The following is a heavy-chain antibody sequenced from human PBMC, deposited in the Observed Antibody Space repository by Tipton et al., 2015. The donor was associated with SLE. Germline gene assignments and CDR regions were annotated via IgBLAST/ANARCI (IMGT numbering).Heavy chain of an antibody. Sequence: LRLSCTVSGGSIDSGSYYWTWIRQSAGKGLEWIGRIYTSGFTNYSPSLKSRVSISVDRSKNQFSLRLSSVTAADTAMYFCARRPTYDYVWGSYHFDNWGQGTLVTVSS. CDR1: GGSIDSGSYY. CDR3: ARRPTYDYVWGSYHFDN. D-gene: IGHD3-16*02. J-gene: IGHJ4*02. V-gene: IGHV4-61*02. CDR2: IYTSGFT.